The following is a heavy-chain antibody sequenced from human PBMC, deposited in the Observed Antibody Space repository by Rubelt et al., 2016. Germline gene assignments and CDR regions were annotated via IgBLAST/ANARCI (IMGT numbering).Heavy chain of an antibody. CDR1: GGSISSGGYY. CDR2: INHSGST. CDR3: ARHPLSSGCPDY. Sequence: QVQLQESGPGLVKPSQTLSLTCTVSGGSISSGGYYWSWIRQYPGKGLEWIGEINHSGSTNYNPSLKSRVTMAVDTSNNQFSLNMKSVTAADTAVYYCARHPLSSGCPDYWGQGTLVTVSS. J-gene: IGHJ4*02. V-gene: IGHV4-31*03. D-gene: IGHD6-19*01.